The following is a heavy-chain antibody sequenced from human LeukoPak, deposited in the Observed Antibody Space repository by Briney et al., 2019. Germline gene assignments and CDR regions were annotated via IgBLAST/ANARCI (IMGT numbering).Heavy chain of an antibody. Sequence: ASVKVSCKASGYTLTSYGISWVRQAPGQGLGWMGWISAYNGNTNYAQKLQGRVTMTTGTSTSTAYMELRSLRSDDTAVYYCAGHYDSSGYFEPDYWGQGTLVTVSS. CDR3: AGHYDSSGYFEPDY. V-gene: IGHV1-18*01. D-gene: IGHD3-22*01. CDR1: GYTLTSYG. CDR2: ISAYNGNT. J-gene: IGHJ4*02.